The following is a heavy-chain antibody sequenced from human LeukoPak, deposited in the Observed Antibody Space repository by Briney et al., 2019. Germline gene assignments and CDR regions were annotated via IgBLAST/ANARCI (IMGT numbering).Heavy chain of an antibody. CDR3: ARVYSSGWYRAFDI. V-gene: IGHV4-39*01. Sequence: SETLSLTCTVSGGSISSSSYYWGWIRQPPGKGLEWIGSIYYSGSTNYNPSLKSRVTISVDTSKNQFSLKLSSVTAADTAVYYCARVYSSGWYRAFDIWGQGTMVTVSS. CDR2: IYYSGST. CDR1: GGSISSSSYY. J-gene: IGHJ3*02. D-gene: IGHD6-19*01.